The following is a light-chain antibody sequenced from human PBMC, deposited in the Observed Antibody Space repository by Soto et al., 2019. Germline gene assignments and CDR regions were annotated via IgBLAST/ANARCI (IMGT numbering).Light chain of an antibody. V-gene: IGKV1D-12*01. CDR3: QQANSCPLT. CDR1: QAISPW. Sequence: DIPMTQSPSSVSASVGDRVTITCRASQAISPWLAWYQQNPGKAPKLLIYSASNLQSGVPSRFSGSGSGTDFTLTISSLQPEDFAIYYCQQANSCPLTFGQGTKVEIK. J-gene: IGKJ1*01. CDR2: SAS.